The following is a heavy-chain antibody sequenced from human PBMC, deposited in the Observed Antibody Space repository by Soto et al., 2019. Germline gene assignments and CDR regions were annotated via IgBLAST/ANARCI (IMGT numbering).Heavy chain of an antibody. V-gene: IGHV3-23*01. D-gene: IGHD3-9*01. Sequence: GGSLRLSCAASGFTFSSYAMSWVRQAPGKGLEWVSAISGSGGSTYYADSVKGRFTISRDNSKNTLYLQMNSLRAEDTAVYYCAKDSYYDILTGLLDYWGQGTLVTVSS. CDR3: AKDSYYDILTGLLDY. CDR2: ISGSGGST. CDR1: GFTFSSYA. J-gene: IGHJ4*02.